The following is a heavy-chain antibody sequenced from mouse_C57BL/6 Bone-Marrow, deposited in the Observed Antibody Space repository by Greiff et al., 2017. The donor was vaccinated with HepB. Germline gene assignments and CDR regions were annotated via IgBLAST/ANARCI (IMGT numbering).Heavy chain of an antibody. Sequence: EVKLVESGGGLVQPGGSLKLSCAASGFTFSDYYMYWVRQTPEKRLEWVAYISNGGGSTYYPDTVKGRFTISRDNAKNTLYLQMSRLKSEDTAMYYCARHRYSNYGWFAYWGQGTLVTVSA. J-gene: IGHJ3*01. CDR1: GFTFSDYY. V-gene: IGHV5-12*01. D-gene: IGHD2-5*01. CDR2: ISNGGGST. CDR3: ARHRYSNYGWFAY.